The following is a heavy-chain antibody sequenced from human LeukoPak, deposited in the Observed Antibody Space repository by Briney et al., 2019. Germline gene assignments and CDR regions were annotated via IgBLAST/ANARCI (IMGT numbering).Heavy chain of an antibody. CDR2: ISGSGDNT. CDR1: GFSFSSYA. V-gene: IGHV3-23*01. J-gene: IGHJ4*02. CDR3: AKRSGYTTGWFFNF. D-gene: IGHD6-19*01. Sequence: GGSLRLSCAASGFSFSSYAMSWVRQAPGKGLEWVSSISGSGDNTYYAESVKGRFTISRDNSKNTLFLQMNSLRAEDTAVFYCAKRSGYTTGWFFNFWGQGTLVTVSS.